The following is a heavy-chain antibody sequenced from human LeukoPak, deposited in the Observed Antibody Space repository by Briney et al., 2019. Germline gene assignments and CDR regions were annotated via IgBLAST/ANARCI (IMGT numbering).Heavy chain of an antibody. CDR2: MRQDGNEK. CDR3: ATDRRGSNDY. J-gene: IGHJ4*02. V-gene: IGHV3-7*01. CDR1: GFTFSSYW. Sequence: GGSLRLSCAASGFTFSSYWMTGVRQAPGKGLEWVANMRQDGNEKYYVDSVRGRFTISRDNAKNSLYLQMNSLRAEDTAVYYCATDRRGSNDYWGQGTLVTVSS. D-gene: IGHD3-10*01.